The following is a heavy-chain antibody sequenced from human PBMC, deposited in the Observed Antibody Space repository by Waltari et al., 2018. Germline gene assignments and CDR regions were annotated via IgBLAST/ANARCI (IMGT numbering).Heavy chain of an antibody. Sequence: QVQLVQSGAEVKKPGASVKLSCQASGYTFTSYYMHWVRQAPGQGLEWMGIINPSGGSTSYAQKFQGRVTMTRDTSTSTVYMELSSLRSEDTAVYYCARGLGWYGAFDYWGQGTLVTVSS. J-gene: IGHJ4*02. CDR3: ARGLGWYGAFDY. CDR1: GYTFTSYY. V-gene: IGHV1-46*01. CDR2: INPSGGST. D-gene: IGHD6-19*01.